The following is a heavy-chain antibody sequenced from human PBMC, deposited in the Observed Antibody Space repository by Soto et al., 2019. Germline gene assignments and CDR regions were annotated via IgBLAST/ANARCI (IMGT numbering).Heavy chain of an antibody. CDR3: ARAPGYYFDY. CDR2: IFYSGST. Sequence: QVQLQESGPGLVKPSQTLSLTCTVSGGSISSGGYYWSWISQHPGKGLEWIEYIFYSGSTYYNPSLKSLVTISVDTSKNQFALKLSSVTAADTAVYYCARAPGYYFDYWGQGTLVTVSS. V-gene: IGHV4-31*01. J-gene: IGHJ4*02. CDR1: GGSISSGGYY.